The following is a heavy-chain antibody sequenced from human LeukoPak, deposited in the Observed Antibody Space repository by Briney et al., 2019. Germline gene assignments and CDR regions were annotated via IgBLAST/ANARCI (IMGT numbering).Heavy chain of an antibody. Sequence: PGGSLRLSCAASGFTFSDYYMSWIRQAPGKGLEWVSYISSSGSTIYYADSVKGRFTISRDNAKSSLFLQMNSLRAEDTAVYYCAREVDCGGACYLHFDYWGQGTLVTVSS. J-gene: IGHJ4*02. V-gene: IGHV3-11*01. CDR1: GFTFSDYY. CDR3: AREVDCGGACYLHFDY. D-gene: IGHD2-21*02. CDR2: ISSSGSTI.